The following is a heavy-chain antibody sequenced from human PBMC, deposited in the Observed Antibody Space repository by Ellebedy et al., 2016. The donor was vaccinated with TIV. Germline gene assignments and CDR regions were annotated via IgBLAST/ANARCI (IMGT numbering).Heavy chain of an antibody. CDR3: ARGNFGVYFDY. CDR1: GYTFTSYY. J-gene: IGHJ4*02. V-gene: IGHV1-46*03. D-gene: IGHD3-16*01. Sequence: AASVKVSCKASGYTFTSYYMHWVRQAPGQGLEWMGIINPSGGSTSYAQKFQVRVTMTRDTSTSAVYMELIRLRSEDTAVYYCARGNFGVYFDYWGQGTLVTVSS. CDR2: INPSGGST.